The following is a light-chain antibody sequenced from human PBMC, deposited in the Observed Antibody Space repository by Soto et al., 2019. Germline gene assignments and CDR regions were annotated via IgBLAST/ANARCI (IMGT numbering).Light chain of an antibody. CDR1: QSVGRN. CDR3: QEYSKWPRFT. V-gene: IGKV3-15*01. Sequence: EIVVTQSPGILSVSPGDRATLSCRASQSVGRNLAWYQQKPGQAPTLLIYAASTRATGLPARFSGSGSVTEFALTISSLQSEDFAVYYCQEYSKWPRFTFGPGTRVDIK. CDR2: AAS. J-gene: IGKJ3*01.